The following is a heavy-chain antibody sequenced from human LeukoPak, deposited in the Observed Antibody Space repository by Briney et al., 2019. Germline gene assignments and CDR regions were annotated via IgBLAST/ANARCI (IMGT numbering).Heavy chain of an antibody. J-gene: IGHJ6*02. CDR2: INHSGST. CDR3: ARGYGSGSPAYYHGMDV. Sequence: SETLSLTCAVYGGSFSGYYWSWIRQPPGKGLEWIGEINHSGSTNYNPSLKSRVTISVDTSKNQFSLKLSSVTAADTAVYYCARGYGSGSPAYYHGMDVWGQGTTVTVSS. V-gene: IGHV4-34*01. CDR1: GGSFSGYY. D-gene: IGHD3-10*01.